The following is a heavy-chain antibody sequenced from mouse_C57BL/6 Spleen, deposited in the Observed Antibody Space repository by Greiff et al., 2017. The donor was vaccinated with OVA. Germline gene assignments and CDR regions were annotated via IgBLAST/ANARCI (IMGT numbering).Heavy chain of an antibody. CDR2: ISNLAYSI. J-gene: IGHJ4*01. D-gene: IGHD3-2*02. CDR1: GFTFSDYG. Sequence: EVQLVESGGGLVQPGGSLKLSCAASGFTFSDYGMAWVRQAPRKGPEWVAFISNLAYSIYYADTVTGRFTISRENAKNTLYLEMSSLRSEDTAMYYCARHLTAQATYAMDYWGQGTSVTVSS. CDR3: ARHLTAQATYAMDY. V-gene: IGHV5-15*01.